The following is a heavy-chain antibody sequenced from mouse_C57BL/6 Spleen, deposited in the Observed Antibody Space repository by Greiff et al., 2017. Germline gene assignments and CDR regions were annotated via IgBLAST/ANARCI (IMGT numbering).Heavy chain of an antibody. J-gene: IGHJ4*01. V-gene: IGHV14-4*01. Sequence: EVQLQQSGAELVRPGASVKLSCTASGFNIKDDYMHWVKQRPEQGLEWIGWIDPENGDTEYASKFQGKATITADTSSNTAYLQLSSLTSEDTAVYYCTKGYYGSSGAMDYWGQGTSVTVSS. D-gene: IGHD1-1*01. CDR3: TKGYYGSSGAMDY. CDR2: IDPENGDT. CDR1: GFNIKDDY.